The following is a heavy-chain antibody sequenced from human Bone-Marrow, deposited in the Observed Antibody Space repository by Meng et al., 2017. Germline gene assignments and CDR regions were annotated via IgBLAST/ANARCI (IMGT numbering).Heavy chain of an antibody. D-gene: IGHD3-22*01. CDR3: AHADSSGYYQA. Sequence: QITLKESGPTLVKPTQTLTLTCILSGFSLSTTGVGVGWIRQPPGKALEWLALIYWDDDQRYSPSPKSRLTITKDTPKNQVVLTMTNMDPVDTATYYCAHADSSGYYQAWGQGTLVTVSS. CDR1: GFSLSTTGVG. CDR2: IYWDDDQ. J-gene: IGHJ4*02. V-gene: IGHV2-5*02.